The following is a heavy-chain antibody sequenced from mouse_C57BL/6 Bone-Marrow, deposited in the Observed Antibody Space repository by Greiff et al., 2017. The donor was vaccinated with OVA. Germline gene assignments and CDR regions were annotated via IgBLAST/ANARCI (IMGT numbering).Heavy chain of an antibody. D-gene: IGHD1-1*01. V-gene: IGHV5-4*03. CDR2: ISDGGSYT. CDR3: ARGGGSSKGYYFDD. CDR1: GFTFSSYA. J-gene: IGHJ2*01. Sequence: VKLMESGGGLVKPGGSLKLSCAASGFTFSSYAMSWVRQTPEKRLEWVATISDGGSYTYYPDNVKGRFTISRDNAKNNLYLQMSHLKAEDTAMYYCARGGGSSKGYYFDDWGQGTTLTVSS.